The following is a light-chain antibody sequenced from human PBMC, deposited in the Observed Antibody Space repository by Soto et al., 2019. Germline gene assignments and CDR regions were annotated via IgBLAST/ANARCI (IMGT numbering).Light chain of an antibody. CDR1: QGISSY. V-gene: IGKV1-8*01. Sequence: AIRMTQSPSSLSASTGDRVTITCRASQGISSYLAWYQQKPGKAPKRLIYAASTLQSGVPSRFSGSGSGTDFTLTISCLQSEDFATYYCQQYYSYPLFTFGPGTKVDIK. CDR2: AAS. J-gene: IGKJ3*01. CDR3: QQYYSYPLFT.